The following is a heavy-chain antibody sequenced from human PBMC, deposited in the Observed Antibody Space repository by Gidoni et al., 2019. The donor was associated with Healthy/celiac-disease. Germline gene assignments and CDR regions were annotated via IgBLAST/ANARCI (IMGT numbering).Heavy chain of an antibody. CDR2: TYYRSKWYN. Sequence: QVQLQQSGPGLVKPSQTLSLTCAISGDIVSSNSAAWNWIRQSPSRGLEWLGRTYYRSKWYNDYAVYVKSRITINPDTSKNQFSLQLNSVTPEDTAVYYCEREYCTNGVCYISLDYWGQGTLVTVSS. CDR3: EREYCTNGVCYISLDY. V-gene: IGHV6-1*01. D-gene: IGHD2-8*01. J-gene: IGHJ4*02. CDR1: GDIVSSNSAA.